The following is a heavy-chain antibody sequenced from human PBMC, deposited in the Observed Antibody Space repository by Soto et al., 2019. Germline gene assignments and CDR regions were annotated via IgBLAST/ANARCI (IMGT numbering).Heavy chain of an antibody. V-gene: IGHV1-58*02. CDR1: GFTFTSSA. CDR3: AAATTRGLWYYDSSGYPH. J-gene: IGHJ4*02. D-gene: IGHD3-22*01. Sequence: SVKVSCKASGFTFTSSAMQWVRQARGQRLEWIGWIVVGSGNTNYAQKFQERVTITRDMSTSTAYMELSSLRSEDTAVYYCAAATTRGLWYYDSSGYPHWGQGTLVTVP. CDR2: IVVGSGNT.